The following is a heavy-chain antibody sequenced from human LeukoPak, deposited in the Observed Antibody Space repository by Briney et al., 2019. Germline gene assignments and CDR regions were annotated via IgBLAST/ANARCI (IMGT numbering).Heavy chain of an antibody. J-gene: IGHJ4*02. CDR2: ISGSGSGGST. V-gene: IGHV3-23*01. Sequence: GGSLRLSCAASGFTFSSSAMSWVRQAPGKGLEWVSSISGSGSGGSTYYADSVKGRFTISRDNAKNSLYLQMNSLRAEDTAVYYCARDEPGGRYYYDSSGIDYWGQGTLVTVSS. CDR3: ARDEPGGRYYYDSSGIDY. D-gene: IGHD3-22*01. CDR1: GFTFSSSA.